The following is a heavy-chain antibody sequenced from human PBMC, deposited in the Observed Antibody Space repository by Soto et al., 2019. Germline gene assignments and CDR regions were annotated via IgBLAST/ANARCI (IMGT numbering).Heavy chain of an antibody. V-gene: IGHV1-3*01. J-gene: IGHJ4*02. D-gene: IGHD2-21*02. CDR2: INAGNGNT. Sequence: WAPVKVSCKASGYTFTSYAMHWVRQAPGQRLEWMGWINAGNGNTKYSQKFQGRVTITRDTSASTAYMELSSLRSEDTAVYYCARSIVVVTALDYWGQGTLVTVSS. CDR3: ARSIVVVTALDY. CDR1: GYTFTSYA.